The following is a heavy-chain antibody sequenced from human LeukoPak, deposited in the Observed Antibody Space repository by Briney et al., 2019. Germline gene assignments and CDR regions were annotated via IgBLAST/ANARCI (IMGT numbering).Heavy chain of an antibody. CDR1: GYTFTNYG. CDR2: ISADNGNT. CDR3: ARGQIVAVTRSPTLDY. D-gene: IGHD3-22*01. J-gene: IGHJ4*02. V-gene: IGHV1-18*01. Sequence: ASVKVSCKASGYTFTNYGVSWVRQAPGRGLEWMGWISADNGNTNYAQKLQGRVTMTTDTSTSTAYMELRSLRSDDTAVYYCARGQIVAVTRSPTLDYWGQGTLVTVSS.